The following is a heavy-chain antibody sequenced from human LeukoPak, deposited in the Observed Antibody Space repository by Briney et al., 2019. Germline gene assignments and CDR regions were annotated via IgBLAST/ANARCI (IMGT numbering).Heavy chain of an antibody. Sequence: PSETLSLTCTVSGGSISSSLFYWAWIRQPPGKGLEWTGIVYYSGSTYCNPSLKSRVTISVDTSKNQFSLKLSSVTAADTAVYYCARLLDTSGLFDYWGQGTLVTVSS. D-gene: IGHD3-22*01. CDR3: ARLLDTSGLFDY. CDR1: GGSISSSLFY. CDR2: VYYSGST. V-gene: IGHV4-39*01. J-gene: IGHJ4*02.